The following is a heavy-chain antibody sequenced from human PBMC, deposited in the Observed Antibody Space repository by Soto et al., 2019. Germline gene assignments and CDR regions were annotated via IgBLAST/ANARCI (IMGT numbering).Heavy chain of an antibody. CDR3: ASYYYFNSGSLRNFDY. CDR2: ISAGGGST. D-gene: IGHD3-22*01. V-gene: IGHV3-23*01. Sequence: GSLRLSCAASGFTFSTYAMSWVLQAPGEGLEWVSTISAGGGSTYYADSVRGRFTISRDNSQNTLYLQMHSLRAEDAAVYYCASYYYFNSGSLRNFDYWGQGTLVTVSS. J-gene: IGHJ4*02. CDR1: GFTFSTYA.